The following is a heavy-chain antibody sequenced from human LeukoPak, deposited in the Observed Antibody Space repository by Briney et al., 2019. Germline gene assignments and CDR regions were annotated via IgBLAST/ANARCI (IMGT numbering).Heavy chain of an antibody. J-gene: IGHJ1*01. Sequence: GGSLRLSCAASGFTFSGYEMNWVRQAPGKGLEWVSYIRNSGTAICYADYAKGRFTISRDNAKSSLYLQMNSLRAEDTAVYYCARAGYSMDTEYFKHWGQGTLVTASS. CDR3: ARAGYSMDTEYFKH. D-gene: IGHD5-18*01. V-gene: IGHV3-48*03. CDR2: IRNSGTAI. CDR1: GFTFSGYE.